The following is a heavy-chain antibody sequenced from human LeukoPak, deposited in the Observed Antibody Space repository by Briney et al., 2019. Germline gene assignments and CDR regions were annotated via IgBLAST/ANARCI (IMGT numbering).Heavy chain of an antibody. D-gene: IGHD6-19*01. CDR1: SGSISGYY. J-gene: IGHJ4*02. CDR3: ARDGRAGSMFAY. Sequence: SETLSLTCTVSSGSISGYYWSWIRQPPGKGLEWVGYISYSGSTNYNPSLKSRVTISVDTSKNQFSLKLSSVTAADTAIYYCARDGRAGSMFAYWGQGTLVTVSS. CDR2: ISYSGST. V-gene: IGHV4-59*01.